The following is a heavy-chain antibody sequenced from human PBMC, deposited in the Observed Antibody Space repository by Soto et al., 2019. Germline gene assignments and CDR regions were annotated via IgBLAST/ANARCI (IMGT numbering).Heavy chain of an antibody. J-gene: IGHJ4*02. Sequence: QVQLQQWGAGLLKPSETLSLTCAVYGGSFSGYYWSWIRQPPGKGLEWIGENNHSGSTNYNPSLKSRVTISVDTSNNQFSLKLSSVTAADTAVYYCARGVQLWLRRYYDSSGFDYWGQGTLVTVSS. CDR3: ARGVQLWLRRYYDSSGFDY. CDR1: GGSFSGYY. V-gene: IGHV4-34*01. D-gene: IGHD3-22*01. CDR2: NNHSGST.